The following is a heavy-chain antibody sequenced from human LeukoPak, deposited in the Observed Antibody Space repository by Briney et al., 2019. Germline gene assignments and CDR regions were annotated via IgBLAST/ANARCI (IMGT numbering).Heavy chain of an antibody. V-gene: IGHV3-23*01. Sequence: GGSLRLSCAASGFTFSSYAMSWVRQAPGKGLEWVSAISGSGAGTYYADSVKGRFTISRDNSKNTLYLQMNSLRAEDTAVYYCANSGSGWYLVYWGQGTLVTVSS. CDR3: ANSGSGWYLVY. CDR1: GFTFSSYA. J-gene: IGHJ4*02. D-gene: IGHD6-19*01. CDR2: ISGSGAGT.